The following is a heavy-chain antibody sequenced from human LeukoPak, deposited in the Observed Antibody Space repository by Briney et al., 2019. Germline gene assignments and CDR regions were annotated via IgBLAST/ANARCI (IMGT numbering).Heavy chain of an antibody. Sequence: PSQTLSLTCTVSGGSISSYYWSWIRQPPGKGLEWIAYISDIGSINYNPSLKSRVTISLDTSKNQFSLKLSSVTAADTAVYYCAGHHPRNTVDFWGQGTLVTVSS. CDR2: ISDIGSI. CDR1: GGSISSYY. J-gene: IGHJ4*02. D-gene: IGHD2-8*02. CDR3: AGHHPRNTVDF. V-gene: IGHV4-59*08.